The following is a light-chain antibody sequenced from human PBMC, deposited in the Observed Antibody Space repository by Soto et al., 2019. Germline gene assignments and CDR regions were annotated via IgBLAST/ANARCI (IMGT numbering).Light chain of an antibody. CDR3: QQYNNWPLT. CDR1: QSVGSN. Sequence: EIVMTQSPATLSVSPGERVTLSCRARQSVGSNLAWYQQKPGQAPRLLIYGASTRATGIPARFSGSGSETEFTLTISSLQAEDSAVYWCQQYNNWPLTFGPGTRLEIK. CDR2: GAS. V-gene: IGKV3-15*01. J-gene: IGKJ5*01.